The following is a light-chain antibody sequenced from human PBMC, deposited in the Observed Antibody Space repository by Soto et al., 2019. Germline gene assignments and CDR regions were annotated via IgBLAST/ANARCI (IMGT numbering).Light chain of an antibody. CDR2: DAS. J-gene: IGKJ5*01. CDR3: QQRSNWPPIT. Sequence: IVLTQSPATLSLSPGERSTLSCRGSQSVSSYLAWYQQKPAQAPRLLIYDASNRATGIPARFSGSGSGTDFTLTISSLEPQDFAAYYCQQRSNWPPITFGQGTRLEI. V-gene: IGKV3-11*01. CDR1: QSVSSY.